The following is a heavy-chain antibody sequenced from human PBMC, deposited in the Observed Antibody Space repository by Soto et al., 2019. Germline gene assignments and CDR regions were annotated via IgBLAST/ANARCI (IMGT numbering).Heavy chain of an antibody. V-gene: IGHV1-18*01. J-gene: IGHJ6*02. CDR1: GYTFTSYG. D-gene: IGHD6-6*01. Sequence: GASVKVSCKASGYTFTSYGISWVRQAPGQGLEWMGWISAYNGNTNYAQKLQGRVAMTTDTSTSTAYMELRSLRSDDTAVYYCARDRKAYSSSWWNYYYYGMDVWGQGTTVTVSS. CDR2: ISAYNGNT. CDR3: ARDRKAYSSSWWNYYYYGMDV.